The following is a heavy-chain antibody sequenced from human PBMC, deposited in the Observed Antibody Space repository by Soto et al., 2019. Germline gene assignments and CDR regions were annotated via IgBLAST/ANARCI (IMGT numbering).Heavy chain of an antibody. V-gene: IGHV1-69*12. CDR2: IIPIFGTA. CDR1: AGTFSSYA. D-gene: IGHD2-2*01. Sequence: QVQLVQSGAEVKKPGSSVKVSCKASAGTFSSYAISWVRQAPGQGLEWMGGIIPIFGTANYAQKFQGRVTTTADESTSTAYMELSSLRSEDTAVYYCARGGAIVLVPAADYYYYGLDVWGEGIKVTVSS. CDR3: ARGGAIVLVPAADYYYYGLDV. J-gene: IGHJ6*02.